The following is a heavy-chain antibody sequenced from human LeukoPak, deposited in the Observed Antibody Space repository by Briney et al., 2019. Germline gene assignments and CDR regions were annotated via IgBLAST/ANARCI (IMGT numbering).Heavy chain of an antibody. CDR2: IYYSGST. CDR1: GGSISSQY. CDR3: ARSPLDWYFDL. Sequence: TSETLSLTCTVSGGSISSQYWGWIRQPPGKGLEGIGYIYYSGSTNYNPSLKSRVTISVDTSNNQFSLKLSSVTAADTAVYYCARSPLDWYFDLWGRGTLVTVSS. V-gene: IGHV4-59*11. J-gene: IGHJ2*01.